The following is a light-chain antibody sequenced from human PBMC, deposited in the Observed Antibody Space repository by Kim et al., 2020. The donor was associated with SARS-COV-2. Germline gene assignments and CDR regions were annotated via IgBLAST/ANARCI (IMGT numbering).Light chain of an antibody. CDR3: MQGIYLPRT. Sequence: PASISCRASQSLVYSDGNSYLNWFQQRPGQSPRRLIYKASTRDSGVPERFSGSGSGTDFTLKISRVEAEDVGVYYCMQGIYLPRTFGQGTKVDIK. CDR2: KAS. J-gene: IGKJ1*01. CDR1: QSLVYSDGNSY. V-gene: IGKV2-30*01.